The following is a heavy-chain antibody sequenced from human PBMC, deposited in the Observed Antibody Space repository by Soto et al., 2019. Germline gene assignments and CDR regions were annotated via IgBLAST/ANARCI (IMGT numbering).Heavy chain of an antibody. CDR2: ISDSSSYI. J-gene: IGHJ6*02. CDR1: GFTFSTYS. V-gene: IGHV3-21*01. D-gene: IGHD3-22*01. Sequence: LRLSCAASGFTFSTYSMNWVRQAPGKGLEWVSSISDSSSYIYYADSVKGQFTISRDNAKNSLYLQMNSLRAEDTAVYYCARYDSSGYYWPYYYYGMDVWGQGTTVTVSS. CDR3: ARYDSSGYYWPYYYYGMDV.